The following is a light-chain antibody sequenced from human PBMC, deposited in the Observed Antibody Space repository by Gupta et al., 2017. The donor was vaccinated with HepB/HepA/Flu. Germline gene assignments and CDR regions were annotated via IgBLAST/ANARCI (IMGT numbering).Light chain of an antibody. V-gene: IGKV3-20*01. CDR3: HQDCSSVT. J-gene: IGKJ4*01. Sequence: DIVLTQSPGTLSLSPGERATLSCRASQSVGSSYLAWYQQKPGQAPRLIIYGTSSSYMATTGRFSGGGDDKDFTLTSSRREDEDFAVYYEHQDCSSVTFGRGTKVDIK. CDR2: GTS. CDR1: QSVGSSY.